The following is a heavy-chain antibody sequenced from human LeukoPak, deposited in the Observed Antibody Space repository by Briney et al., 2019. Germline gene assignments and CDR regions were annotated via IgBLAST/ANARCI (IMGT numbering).Heavy chain of an antibody. J-gene: IGHJ3*01. V-gene: IGHV3-21*01. CDR1: GFTFSRYS. D-gene: IGHD1-26*01. Sequence: GGSLRLSCAASGFTFSRYSVNWVRQAPGKGLEWVSSISSSSSYIYYADSVKGRFTISRDNAKNSLYLQMNSLRAEDTAVYYCARDSGVGACLFCSAFDLWGQGTIVTVSS. CDR2: ISSSSSYI. CDR3: ARDSGVGACLFCSAFDL.